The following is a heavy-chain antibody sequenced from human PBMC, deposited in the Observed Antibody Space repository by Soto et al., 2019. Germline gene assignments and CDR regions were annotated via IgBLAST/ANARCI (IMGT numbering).Heavy chain of an antibody. V-gene: IGHV4-4*07. D-gene: IGHD7-27*01. J-gene: IGHJ6*02. Sequence: PSETLSLTCTVSGGSISSYYWSWIRQPAGKGLEWIGRINSSGSSNYNPSLKSRVTMSVDTSKNQLSLTVSSVSAADTAVYYCAREWGLLPYYVMNVWGHGTAVTVSS. CDR1: GGSISSYY. CDR3: AREWGLLPYYVMNV. CDR2: INSSGSS.